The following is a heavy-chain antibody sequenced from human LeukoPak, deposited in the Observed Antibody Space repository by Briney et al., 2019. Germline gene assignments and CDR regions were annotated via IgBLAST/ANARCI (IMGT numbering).Heavy chain of an antibody. CDR1: GFTFSSYA. CDR3: AKMHYFGSGSPDY. Sequence: GGSLRLSCAASGFTFSSYAMSWVRQAPGKGLEWVSAISGSGGSTYYADSVKGRSTISRDNSKNTLYLQMDSLRAEDTAVYYCAKMHYFGSGSPDYWGQGTLVTVSS. V-gene: IGHV3-23*01. J-gene: IGHJ4*02. CDR2: ISGSGGST. D-gene: IGHD3-10*01.